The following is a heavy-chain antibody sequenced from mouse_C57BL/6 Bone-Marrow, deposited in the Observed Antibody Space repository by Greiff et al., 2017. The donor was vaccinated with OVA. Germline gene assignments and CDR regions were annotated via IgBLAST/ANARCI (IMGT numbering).Heavy chain of an antibody. CDR3: AREGYYYGYWYFDV. V-gene: IGHV5-17*01. CDR1: GFTFSDYG. CDR2: ISSGSSTI. J-gene: IGHJ1*03. Sequence: VQLKESGGGLVKPGGSLKLSCAASGFTFSDYGMHWVRQAPEKGLEWVAYISSGSSTIYYADTVKGRFTISRDNAKNTLFLQMTSLRSEDTAMYYCAREGYYYGYWYFDVWGTGTTVTVSS. D-gene: IGHD1-1*01.